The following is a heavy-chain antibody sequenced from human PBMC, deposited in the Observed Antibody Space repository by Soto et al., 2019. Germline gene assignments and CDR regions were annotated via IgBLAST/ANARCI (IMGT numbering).Heavy chain of an antibody. Sequence: SVKVSCKASGGTFSSYTISWVRQAPGQGLEWMGRIIPILGIANYAQKFQGRVTITADKSTSTAYMELSSLRSEDTAVYYCERDWDSGEGSHNWFDPWGQVTLVTVSS. CDR3: ERDWDSGEGSHNWFDP. J-gene: IGHJ5*02. D-gene: IGHD1-26*01. CDR2: IIPILGIA. CDR1: GGTFSSYT. V-gene: IGHV1-69*04.